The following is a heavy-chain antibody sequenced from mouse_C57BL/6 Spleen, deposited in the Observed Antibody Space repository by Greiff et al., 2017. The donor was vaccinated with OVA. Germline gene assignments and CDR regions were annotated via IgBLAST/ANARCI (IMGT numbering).Heavy chain of an antibody. CDR1: GYTFTSYW. D-gene: IGHD2-1*01. CDR3: AEEGNPAWFAY. J-gene: IGHJ3*01. CDR2: IHPNSGST. V-gene: IGHV1-64*01. Sequence: QVHVKQPGAELVKPGASVKLSCKASGYTFTSYWMHWVKQRPGQGLEWIGMIHPNSGSTNYNEKFKSKATLTVDKSSSTAYMQLSSLTSEDSAVYYCAEEGNPAWFAYWGQGTLVTVSA.